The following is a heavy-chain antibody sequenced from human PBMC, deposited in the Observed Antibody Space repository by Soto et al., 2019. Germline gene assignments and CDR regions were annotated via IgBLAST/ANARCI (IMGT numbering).Heavy chain of an antibody. CDR2: INPSGGSP. CDR3: ARDLFNSPRLTMDV. Sequence: ASVNVSCQASGYTFPSYYMHWLRQAPGKGLEWMGIINPSGGSPSYAQKFQGRVNMTRATSTSTVYMGLSSMRSEDTAVYYCARDLFNSPRLTMDVWGQGTTVTVSS. CDR1: GYTFPSYY. V-gene: IGHV1-46*01. D-gene: IGHD2-21*01. J-gene: IGHJ6*02.